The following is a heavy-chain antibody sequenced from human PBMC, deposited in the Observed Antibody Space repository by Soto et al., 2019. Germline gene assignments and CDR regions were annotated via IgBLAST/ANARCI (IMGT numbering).Heavy chain of an antibody. J-gene: IGHJ3*02. Sequence: QVQLVESGGGLVKPGWSLRLTCAASGFTSSDYYMSWIRQAPGKGLEWISYISNSGVTIHYADSVKGRFTISRDNAKNSLHLQMNNPRDDDTAVYYCARQRGSSGWYSDAFDIWGQGTVVTVSS. V-gene: IGHV3-11*01. CDR3: ARQRGSSGWYSDAFDI. CDR1: GFTSSDYY. D-gene: IGHD6-19*01. CDR2: ISNSGVTI.